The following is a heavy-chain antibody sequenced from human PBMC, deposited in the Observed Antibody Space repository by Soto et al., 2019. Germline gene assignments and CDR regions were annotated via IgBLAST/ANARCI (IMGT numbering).Heavy chain of an antibody. J-gene: IGHJ4*02. CDR3: ARRVGLSVTQRLDY. D-gene: IGHD4-17*01. CDR1: GYTFTSYD. Sequence: QVQLVQSGAEVKKPGASVKVTCKASGYTFTSYDINWVRQATGQGLEWMGWMNPNSGNTGYAQKFQGRVTMTRNTSISTAYMELSSLRSEDTAVYYCARRVGLSVTQRLDYWGQGTLVTVSS. V-gene: IGHV1-8*01. CDR2: MNPNSGNT.